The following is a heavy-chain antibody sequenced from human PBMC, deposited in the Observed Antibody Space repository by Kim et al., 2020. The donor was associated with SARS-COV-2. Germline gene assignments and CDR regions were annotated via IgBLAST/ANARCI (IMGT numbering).Heavy chain of an antibody. CDR2: INHSGST. CDR3: ARVSRELLWFGESHFDY. D-gene: IGHD3-10*01. CDR1: GGSFSGYY. V-gene: IGHV4-34*01. J-gene: IGHJ4*01. Sequence: SETLSLTCAVYGGSFSGYYWSWIRQPPGKGLEWIGEINHSGSTNYNPSLKSRVTISVDTSKNQFSLKLSSVTAADTAVYYCARVSRELLWFGESHFDYWG.